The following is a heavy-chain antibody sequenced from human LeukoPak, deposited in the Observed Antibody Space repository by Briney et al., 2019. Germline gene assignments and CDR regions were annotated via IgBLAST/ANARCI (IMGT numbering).Heavy chain of an antibody. D-gene: IGHD3-10*01. Sequence: PGGSLGLSCAASGYTFSSNYMSWVRQAPGKGLEWVSYISSSSSTIYYADSVKGRFTISRDNAQNSLYLQMNSLRDEDTAVYFCARAHYYGSGSYCNPDWGQGTLVTVSS. CDR2: ISSSSSTI. J-gene: IGHJ4*02. V-gene: IGHV3-48*02. CDR3: ARAHYYGSGSYCNPD. CDR1: GYTFSSNY.